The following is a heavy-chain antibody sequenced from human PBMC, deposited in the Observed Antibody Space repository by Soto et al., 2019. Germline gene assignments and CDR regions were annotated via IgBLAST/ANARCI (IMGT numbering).Heavy chain of an antibody. D-gene: IGHD3-3*01. V-gene: IGHV4-39*07. CDR1: GGSISTDSHY. CDR3: ARLGGYYQALEH. Sequence: PSETLSLTCTVSGGSISTDSHYWGWIRQPPGKGLEWIGSVYYAGSTYKNPSLHSRVTISVDRSKNQVSLNLTSVTAADTAVYFCARLGGYYQALEHWSQGTLVTVSS. J-gene: IGHJ4*02. CDR2: VYYAGST.